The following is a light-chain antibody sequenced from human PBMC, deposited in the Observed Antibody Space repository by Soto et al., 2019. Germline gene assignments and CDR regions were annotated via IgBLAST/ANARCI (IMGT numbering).Light chain of an antibody. CDR1: QSVDSTF. CDR2: GAS. Sequence: EVVLTQSPGSLSLSPGQRATLSCRASQSVDSTFFAWYQKKPGQAPRLLIYGASKRATGIPDRFSGSGSGTDFNLIISRLEPEDLAVYYCQQNKSSVTFGQRTQVAIK. CDR3: QQNKSSVT. J-gene: IGKJ1*01. V-gene: IGKV3-20*01.